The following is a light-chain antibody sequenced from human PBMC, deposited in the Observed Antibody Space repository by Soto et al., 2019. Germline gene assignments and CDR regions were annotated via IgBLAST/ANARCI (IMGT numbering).Light chain of an antibody. CDR1: SGHSSYA. CDR2: VNSDGSH. V-gene: IGLV4-69*01. Sequence: QAVVTQSPSASASLGASVKLTCTLSSGHSSYAIAWHQQQPEKGPRYLMKVNSDGSHSKGDGIPDRFSGSRSGADRHLTISSLQSEDEADYYCQTWGTGIRVFGGGTKLTVL. J-gene: IGLJ3*02. CDR3: QTWGTGIRV.